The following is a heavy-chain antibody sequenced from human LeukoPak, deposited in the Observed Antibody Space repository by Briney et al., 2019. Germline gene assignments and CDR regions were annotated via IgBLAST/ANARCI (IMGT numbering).Heavy chain of an antibody. Sequence: PGGSLRLSCAASGFTFSNAWMSWVRQAPGKGLEWVGRIKSKTDGGTTDYAAPVKGRFTISRDDSKNTLYLQMNSLKTEDTAVYYCTTEGKWELLHLDYWGQGTLVTVSS. CDR2: IKSKTDGGTT. CDR3: TTEGKWELLHLDY. CDR1: GFTFSNAW. J-gene: IGHJ4*02. V-gene: IGHV3-15*01. D-gene: IGHD1-26*01.